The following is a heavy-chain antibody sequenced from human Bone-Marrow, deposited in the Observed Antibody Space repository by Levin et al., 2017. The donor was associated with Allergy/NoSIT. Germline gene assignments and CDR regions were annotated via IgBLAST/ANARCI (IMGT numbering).Heavy chain of an antibody. V-gene: IGHV3-20*04. Sequence: RAGGSLRLSCAASGFTFDDYVMTWVRQAPGKGLEWVCGINWNGDNTGYADSVRGRFTIFRDNTKNSLFLQMNSLRAEDTAFYYCARVMTGSGSDYNSHEIDYWGQGTLVTVSS. CDR1: GFTFDDYV. CDR2: INWNGDNT. J-gene: IGHJ4*02. D-gene: IGHD3-10*01. CDR3: ARVMTGSGSDYNSHEIDY.